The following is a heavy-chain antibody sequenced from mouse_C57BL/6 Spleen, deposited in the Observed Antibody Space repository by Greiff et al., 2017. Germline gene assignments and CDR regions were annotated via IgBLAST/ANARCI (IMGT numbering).Heavy chain of an antibody. CDR1: GYTFTSYW. D-gene: IGHD1-1*01. J-gene: IGHJ3*01. V-gene: IGHV1-55*01. CDR2: IYPGSGST. CDR3: ARFPGYGAC. Sequence: QVQLQQPGAGFVKPGASLKMSCKASGYTFTSYWLTWVSQRPGQGLEWMGDIYPGSGSTNYNESLKSKATLTVDTPSSTAYMQLSSLTSEDTAVYYCARFPGYGACWGQGGLVTVSA.